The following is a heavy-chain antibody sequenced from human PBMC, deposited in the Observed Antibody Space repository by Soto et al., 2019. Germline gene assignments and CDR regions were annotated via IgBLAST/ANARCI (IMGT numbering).Heavy chain of an antibody. D-gene: IGHD2-2*01. CDR3: ARDEEYKIGSVVVPAAGTRACPPYGLDV. CDR2: IIPIFGTA. V-gene: IGHV1-69*01. Sequence: QVQLVQSGAEVQKPGASVKVSCKASGGTFSSYAISWVRQAPGQGLEWMGGIIPIFGTANYAQEFQGRVTSTADESTSRAYRELSSLRSEDKAVYYCARDEEYKIGSVVVPAAGTRACPPYGLDVWGQGTTVTVSS. CDR1: GGTFSSYA. J-gene: IGHJ6*01.